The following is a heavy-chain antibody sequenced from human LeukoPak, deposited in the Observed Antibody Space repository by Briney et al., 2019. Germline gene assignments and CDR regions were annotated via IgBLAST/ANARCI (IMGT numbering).Heavy chain of an antibody. CDR2: INPKNGGT. Sequence: ASVKVSCKSSGYTFTDYYMHWVRQAPGQGLEWMGWINPKNGGTTYAQKFLDRVTMTRDTSISTAYMELSGLRSDDTAVYYCARVPCLTTSCSPINWFDPWGQGTLVTVSS. CDR3: ARVPCLTTSCSPINWFDP. J-gene: IGHJ5*02. D-gene: IGHD2-2*01. CDR1: GYTFTDYY. V-gene: IGHV1-2*02.